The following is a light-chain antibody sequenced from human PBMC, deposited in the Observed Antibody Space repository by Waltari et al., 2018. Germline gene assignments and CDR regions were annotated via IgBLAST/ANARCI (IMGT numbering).Light chain of an antibody. CDR2: GAS. Sequence: EIVFTQSPGTLSWSQGERATLSCRTSQSVGRTLAWYKQTPGQAPRLLIYGASTSATGIPDRFSGSASGTDFSLTISRLEPEDFAVYYCQHYVRLPVTFGQGTKVEIK. V-gene: IGKV3-20*01. J-gene: IGKJ1*01. CDR1: QSVGRT. CDR3: QHYVRLPVT.